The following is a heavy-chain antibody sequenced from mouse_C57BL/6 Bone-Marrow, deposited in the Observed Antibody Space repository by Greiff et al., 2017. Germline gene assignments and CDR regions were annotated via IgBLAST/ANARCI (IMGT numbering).Heavy chain of an antibody. CDR1: GFSFNTYA. Sequence: EVMLVESGGGLVQPKGSLKLSCAASGFSFNTYAMNWVRQAPGKGLEWVARIRSKSNNYATYYADSVKDRFTISRDYLERMLYLQMNNLKTQDTAIYYCVRWDYYERYNAMDYWGQGTSVTVSS. CDR2: IRSKSNNYAT. J-gene: IGHJ4*01. CDR3: VRWDYYERYNAMDY. V-gene: IGHV10-1*01. D-gene: IGHD1-1*01.